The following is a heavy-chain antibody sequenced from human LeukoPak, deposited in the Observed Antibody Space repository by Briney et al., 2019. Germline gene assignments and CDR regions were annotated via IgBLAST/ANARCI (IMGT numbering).Heavy chain of an antibody. J-gene: IGHJ4*02. D-gene: IGHD1-1*01. CDR1: GGSIHSYY. CDR3: ARGRNDFDY. V-gene: IGHV4-59*13. CDR2: ISYSGST. Sequence: PSETLSFTCTVSGGSIHSYYWSWIRQPPGKGLEWIGYISYSGSTYYNPSLKSRVTISLGTSKNQFSLRLTSVTAADTAMYYCARGRNDFDYWGQGTLVTASS.